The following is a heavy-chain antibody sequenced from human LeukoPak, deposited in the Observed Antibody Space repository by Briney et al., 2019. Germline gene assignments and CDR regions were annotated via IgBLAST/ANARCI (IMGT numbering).Heavy chain of an antibody. D-gene: IGHD5-18*01. Sequence: PGGSLGLSCAASGFSFRDYDMHWVRQVKGKGLEWVSAVHTGYHTYYSDSVKGRFSISRENAKNSMYLQMNSLRVGDTAVYYCARRYSYGLYYFDHWGQGALVTVSS. CDR3: ARRYSYGLYYFDH. CDR1: GFSFRDYD. CDR2: VHTGYHT. V-gene: IGHV3-13*01. J-gene: IGHJ4*02.